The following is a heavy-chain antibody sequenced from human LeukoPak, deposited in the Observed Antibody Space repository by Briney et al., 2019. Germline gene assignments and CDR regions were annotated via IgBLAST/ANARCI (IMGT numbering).Heavy chain of an antibody. D-gene: IGHD2-2*01. CDR2: IYYSGTT. CDR1: GGSISRSSYY. CDR3: ARDLGWGSCSSTSCNTGDY. Sequence: SETLSLTCTISGGSISRSSYYWGWIRQPPGKGLEWIGSIYYSGTTYYNPSLKSRVTISVDTSKNQFSLKLSSVTAADTAVYYCARDLGWGSCSSTSCNTGDYWGQGTLVTVSS. J-gene: IGHJ4*02. V-gene: IGHV4-39*02.